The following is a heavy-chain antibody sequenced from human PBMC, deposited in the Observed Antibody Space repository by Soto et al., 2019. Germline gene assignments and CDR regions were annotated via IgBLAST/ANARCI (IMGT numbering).Heavy chain of an antibody. Sequence: QPGGSLRLSCAASGFTFSNYGMHWVRQAPGKGLEWVAVIWYDGSNKYYADSVKGRFTISRDNSKNTLYLQMNSLRAEDTAVYYCARDDIPGRAVAIYGMDVWGQGTTVTVSS. J-gene: IGHJ6*02. D-gene: IGHD6-19*01. CDR2: IWYDGSNK. V-gene: IGHV3-33*01. CDR3: ARDDIPGRAVAIYGMDV. CDR1: GFTFSNYG.